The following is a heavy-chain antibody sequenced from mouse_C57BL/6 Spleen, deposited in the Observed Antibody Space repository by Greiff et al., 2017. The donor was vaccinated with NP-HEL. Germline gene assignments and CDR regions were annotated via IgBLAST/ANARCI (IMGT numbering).Heavy chain of an antibody. D-gene: IGHD2-3*01. CDR1: GYTFTDYY. CDR2: INPNNGGT. CDR3: ARGSMMVKGGLYYAMDY. J-gene: IGHJ4*01. V-gene: IGHV1-26*01. Sequence: EVQLQQSGPELVKPGASVKISCKASGYTFTDYYMNWVKQSHGKSLEWIGDINPNNGGTSYNQKFKGKATLTVDKSSSTAYMELRSLTSEDSAVYYWARGSMMVKGGLYYAMDYWGQGTSVTVSS.